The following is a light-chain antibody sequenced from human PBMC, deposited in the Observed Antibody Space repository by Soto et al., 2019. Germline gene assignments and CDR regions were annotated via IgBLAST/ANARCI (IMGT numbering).Light chain of an antibody. CDR3: AAWDDSLSGV. Sequence: QYVLTQPPSASGTPGQRVTISCSGSSSNIGSNYVYWYQQLPGTAPKLLIYRNNQRPSGVPERFSGSKSGTSASLAISGLRSEDEADYYCAAWDDSLSGVFGGGTKLTVL. V-gene: IGLV1-47*01. CDR1: SSNIGSNY. J-gene: IGLJ3*02. CDR2: RNN.